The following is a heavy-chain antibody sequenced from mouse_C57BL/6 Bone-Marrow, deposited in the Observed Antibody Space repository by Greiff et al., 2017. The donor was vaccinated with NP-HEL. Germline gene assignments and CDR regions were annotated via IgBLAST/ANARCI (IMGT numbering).Heavy chain of an antibody. CDR3: ARDAFDYEFAY. V-gene: IGHV7-1*01. D-gene: IGHD2-4*01. J-gene: IGHJ3*01. Sequence: EVKLMESGGGLVQSGRSLRLSCATSGFTFSDFYMEWVRQAPGKGLEWIAASRNKANDYTTEYSASVKGRFIVSRDTSQSILYLQMNALRAEDTAIYYCARDAFDYEFAYWGQGTLVTVSA. CDR2: SRNKANDYTT. CDR1: GFTFSDFY.